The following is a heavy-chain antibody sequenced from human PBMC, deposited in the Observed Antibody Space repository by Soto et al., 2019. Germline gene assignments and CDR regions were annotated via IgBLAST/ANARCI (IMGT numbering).Heavy chain of an antibody. Sequence: EVQLVESGGGLVQPGGSLRLSCAASGFTYSNYWMSWVRQAPGKGLEWVANIKEDGSEKYYVDSVKGRFTISRDNAKNSLYLQMNSLRAEDTAVYYCARVRFGELLNYYYYYMDVWGKGTTVTVSS. CDR2: IKEDGSEK. CDR3: ARVRFGELLNYYYYYMDV. CDR1: GFTYSNYW. V-gene: IGHV3-7*01. D-gene: IGHD3-10*01. J-gene: IGHJ6*03.